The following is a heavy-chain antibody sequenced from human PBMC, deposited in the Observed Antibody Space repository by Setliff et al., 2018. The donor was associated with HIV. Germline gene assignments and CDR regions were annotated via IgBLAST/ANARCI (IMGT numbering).Heavy chain of an antibody. V-gene: IGHV4-39*07. J-gene: IGHJ6*03. CDR1: GASISSSGYY. CDR2: IYYSGST. D-gene: IGHD3-10*01. Sequence: SETLSLTCTVSGASISSSGYYWGWIRQPPGKGLEWIGTIYYSGSTYYNPSLKSRVTISVDTSKNQFSLQLSSVTAADTAVYYCARGYYMDLWGEGTTVTVSS. CDR3: ARGYYMDL.